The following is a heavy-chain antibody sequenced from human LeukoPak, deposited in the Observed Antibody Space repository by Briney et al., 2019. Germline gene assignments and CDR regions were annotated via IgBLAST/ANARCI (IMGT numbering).Heavy chain of an antibody. CDR2: ISWNSGSI. V-gene: IGHV3-9*01. D-gene: IGHD5-18*01. Sequence: QPGGSLRLSCAASGFTFDDYAMHWVRQAPGKGLEWVSGISWNSGSIGYADSVKGRFTISRDNAKNSLYLQMNSLRAEDTAVYYCARDVSSYGFGGPPDYWGQGTLVTVSS. CDR1: GFTFDDYA. CDR3: ARDVSSYGFGGPPDY. J-gene: IGHJ4*02.